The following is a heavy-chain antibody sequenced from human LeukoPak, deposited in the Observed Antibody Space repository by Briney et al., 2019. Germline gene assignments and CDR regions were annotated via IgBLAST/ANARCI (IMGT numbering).Heavy chain of an antibody. CDR1: GGSFSSYG. CDR3: ARRTTSVAFDI. D-gene: IGHD2-2*01. J-gene: IGHJ3*02. CDR2: IIPIFGTA. Sequence: ASVKVSCKASGGSFSSYGISWVRQAPGQGLEWVGRIIPIFGTANYAQKFQDRVNITADKSTSTVYMELSSLRSEDTAVYYCARRTTSVAFDIWGQGTMVTVSS. V-gene: IGHV1-69*06.